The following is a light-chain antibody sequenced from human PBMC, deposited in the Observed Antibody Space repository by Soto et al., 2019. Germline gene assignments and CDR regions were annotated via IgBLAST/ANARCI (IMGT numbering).Light chain of an antibody. J-gene: IGKJ1*01. CDR1: QDISKW. V-gene: IGKV1-5*01. Sequence: DIQMTQSPSTLSASVGDRVAITCRASQDISKWLAWYQKKPGKPPKLLIYDASGLDSGVPSRFSGSGYGTAFTLTSSGLQPEDFATFYCQQYDSFPWTFGPGTNVDIK. CDR2: DAS. CDR3: QQYDSFPWT.